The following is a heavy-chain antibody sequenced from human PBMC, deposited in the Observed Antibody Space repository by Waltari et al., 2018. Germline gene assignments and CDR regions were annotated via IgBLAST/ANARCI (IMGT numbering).Heavy chain of an antibody. V-gene: IGHV1-24*01. D-gene: IGHD1-26*01. J-gene: IGHJ3*02. Sequence: QVQLVQSGAEVKKPGASVKVSCKVSGYTLTELSMHWVRQAPGKGLEWMGGFDPEDGETIYAQKCQGRVTMTEDTSTDTAYMELSSLRSEDTAVYYCISGSYYENAFDIWGQGTMVTVSS. CDR1: GYTLTELS. CDR3: ISGSYYENAFDI. CDR2: FDPEDGET.